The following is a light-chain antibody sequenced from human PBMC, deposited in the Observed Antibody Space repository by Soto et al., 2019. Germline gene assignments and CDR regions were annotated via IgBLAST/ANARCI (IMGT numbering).Light chain of an antibody. CDR1: SSNIGAGYD. CDR3: QSYDSSLSGSV. J-gene: IGLJ2*01. CDR2: ANS. Sequence: QSVLTQPPSVSGALGQRVTISCTGSSSNIGAGYDVQWYQQLPGTAPKLLMYANSDRPSGVPDRFSGSKSGTSASLAITGLQADDEADYYCQSYDSSLSGSVFGGGTKVTVL. V-gene: IGLV1-40*01.